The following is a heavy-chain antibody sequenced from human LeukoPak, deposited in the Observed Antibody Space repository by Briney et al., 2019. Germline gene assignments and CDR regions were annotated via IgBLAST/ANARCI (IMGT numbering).Heavy chain of an antibody. Sequence: GGSLRLSCAASGFPFSSYWMSWVRQAPGKGLEWVANIKQDGSDKYYVDSVKGRFAISRDNAKNSLNLQLNSLRADDTAVYYCARLTGTTGFDYWGQGTLVTVSS. V-gene: IGHV3-7*01. CDR1: GFPFSSYW. J-gene: IGHJ4*02. CDR2: IKQDGSDK. CDR3: ARLTGTTGFDY. D-gene: IGHD1-1*01.